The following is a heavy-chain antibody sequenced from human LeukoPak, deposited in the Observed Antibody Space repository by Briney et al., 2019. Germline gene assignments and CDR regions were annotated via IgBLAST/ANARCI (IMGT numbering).Heavy chain of an antibody. Sequence: GASVKVSCKDSGYTFTGYYMHWVRQAPGQGLEWMGWINPNSGGTNYAQKFQGRVTMTRDTSLSTAYMELSRLRSDDTAVYYCARFDTYTVVAAKGGFDYWGQGTLVTVPS. CDR1: GYTFTGYY. CDR2: INPNSGGT. J-gene: IGHJ4*02. D-gene: IGHD2-15*01. CDR3: ARFDTYTVVAAKGGFDY. V-gene: IGHV1-2*02.